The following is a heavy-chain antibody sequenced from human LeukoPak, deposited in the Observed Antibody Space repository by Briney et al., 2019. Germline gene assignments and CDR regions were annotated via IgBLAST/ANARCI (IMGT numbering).Heavy chain of an antibody. V-gene: IGHV5-51*01. CDR1: GYSFTSYW. D-gene: IGHD5-18*01. J-gene: IGHJ4*02. Sequence: PGESLKISCKGSGYSFTSYWIGWVRQMPGKGLEWMGIIYPGDSDTRYSPSFQGQVTISADKSISTAYLQWSSLKASDTAMYYCARCISPDNRYGPTLFDYWCQGTLVTVSA. CDR2: IYPGDSDT. CDR3: ARCISPDNRYGPTLFDY.